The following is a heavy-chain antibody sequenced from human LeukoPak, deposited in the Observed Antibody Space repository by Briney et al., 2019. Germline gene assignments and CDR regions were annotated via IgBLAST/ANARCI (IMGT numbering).Heavy chain of an antibody. CDR3: AKDRRSGYPDDAFDI. Sequence: GGSLRPSCAASGFTFSSYAMNWVRQAPVKGLEWVSSLSRSGGSTYYADSVKGRFTISRDNSKNTLYLQMNSLRADDTAVYYCAKDRRSGYPDDAFDIWGQGTMVTVSS. D-gene: IGHD5-12*01. V-gene: IGHV3-23*01. J-gene: IGHJ3*02. CDR1: GFTFSSYA. CDR2: LSRSGGST.